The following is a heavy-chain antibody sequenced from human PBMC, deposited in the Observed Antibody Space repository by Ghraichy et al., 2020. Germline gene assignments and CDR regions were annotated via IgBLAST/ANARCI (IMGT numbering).Heavy chain of an antibody. Sequence: SETLSLTCTVSGGSISSPDYLWGWIRQPPGKGLEWIGNIHNSGSTYTHTNPSLQSRVTIFVDTSKDQFSLKLTSVTAADTALYYCARRIFYGNSFDSWGQGTLVTVSS. J-gene: IGHJ4*02. CDR2: IHNSGSTYT. V-gene: IGHV4-39*01. D-gene: IGHD5-24*01. CDR1: GGSISSPDYL. CDR3: ARRIFYGNSFDS.